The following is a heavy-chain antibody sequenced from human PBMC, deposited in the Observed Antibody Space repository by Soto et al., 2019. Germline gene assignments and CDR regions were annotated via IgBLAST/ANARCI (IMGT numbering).Heavy chain of an antibody. J-gene: IGHJ6*04. CDR2: IYYSGST. V-gene: IGHV4-31*03. CDR1: GGSISSGGYY. Sequence: SETLSLTCTVSGGSISSGGYYWSWIRQHPGKGLEWIGYIYYSGSTYYNPSLKSRVTISVDTSKNQFSLKLSSVTAGDTAVYYCARLTTHYYDSSGYLAPHYGIHVWGEGTPVTVSS. D-gene: IGHD3-22*01. CDR3: ARLTTHYYDSSGYLAPHYGIHV.